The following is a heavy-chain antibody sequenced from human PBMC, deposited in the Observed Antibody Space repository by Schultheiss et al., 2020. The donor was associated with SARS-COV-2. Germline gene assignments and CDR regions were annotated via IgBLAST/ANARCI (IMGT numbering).Heavy chain of an antibody. V-gene: IGHV3-11*05. J-gene: IGHJ4*02. CDR1: GFTFSNAW. CDR2: ISSLSSDT. CDR3: ARDPEGDYGEKGGY. D-gene: IGHD4-17*01. Sequence: GGSLRLSCAASGFTFSNAWMNWVRQAPGKGLEWVSYISSLSSDTYYADSVKGRFTISRDSAKNSLYLQMNSLRAEDTAVYYCARDPEGDYGEKGGYWGQGTLVTVSS.